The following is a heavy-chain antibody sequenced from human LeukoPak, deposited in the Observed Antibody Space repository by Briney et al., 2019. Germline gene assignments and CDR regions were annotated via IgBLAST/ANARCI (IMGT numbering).Heavy chain of an antibody. J-gene: IGHJ4*02. V-gene: IGHV4-59*01. CDR2: AYDTGST. Sequence: SETLSLTCSVSGGSISRNYWNWIRQPAGKGPEWIGYAYDTGSTIYTPSLKSRVTISLDTSRNQVSLKLTSVTAADTAVYYCARLPPPHLGYFDYWGQGIPVTVSS. CDR3: ARLPPPHLGYFDY. D-gene: IGHD3-3*02. CDR1: GGSISRNY.